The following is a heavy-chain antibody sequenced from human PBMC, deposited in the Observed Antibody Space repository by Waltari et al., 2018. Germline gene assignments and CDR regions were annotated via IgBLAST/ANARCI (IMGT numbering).Heavy chain of an antibody. CDR3: ARRYSGYDRDWYFDL. D-gene: IGHD5-12*01. CDR1: VGSISSYY. V-gene: IGHV4-59*01. CDR2: LYYSGST. J-gene: IGHJ2*01. Sequence: QVQLQESGPGLVKPSETLSLTCTVSVGSISSYYWSWIRQPPGKVLEWIGYLYYSGSTNYEPSRKSGVTISVDTSKNQFALKLGAVTAADTAVYYCARRYSGYDRDWYFDLWGRGTLVTVSS.